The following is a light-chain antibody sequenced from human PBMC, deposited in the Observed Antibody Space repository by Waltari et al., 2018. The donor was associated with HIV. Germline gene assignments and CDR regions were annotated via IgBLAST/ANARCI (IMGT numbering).Light chain of an antibody. CDR2: KVF. Sequence: DVVMTQSPLSLSVTVGQPASISCRSSQSLVHSDGNTFLNWFHQRPGQSPRRLIYKVFNRDSGVPERISGSGSGTDFTLVISRVEADDVGVYYGMQGTHWPPTFGQGTRVKIK. CDR1: QSLVHSDGNTF. CDR3: MQGTHWPPT. V-gene: IGKV2-30*02. J-gene: IGKJ1*01.